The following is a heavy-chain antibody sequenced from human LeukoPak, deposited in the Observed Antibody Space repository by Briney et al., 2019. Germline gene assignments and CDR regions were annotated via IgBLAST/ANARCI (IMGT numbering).Heavy chain of an antibody. V-gene: IGHV3-23*01. D-gene: IGHD2-8*02. Sequence: GGSLRLSCAASGFTFSTFAMIWVRQPPGKGLEWVSSIFPSGGEIHYADSVRGRFTISRDNSKSTLSLQMNSPRAEDTAIYYCATYRQVLLPFESWGQGTLVTVSS. CDR1: GFTFSTFA. J-gene: IGHJ4*02. CDR3: ATYRQVLLPFES. CDR2: IFPSGGEI.